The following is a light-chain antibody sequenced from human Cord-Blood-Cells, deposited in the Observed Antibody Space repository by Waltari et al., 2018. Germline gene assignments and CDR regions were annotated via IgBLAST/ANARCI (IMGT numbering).Light chain of an antibody. J-gene: IGLJ3*02. CDR1: SSDVGSYNL. CDR2: EGS. CDR3: CSYAGSSTWV. V-gene: IGLV2-23*01. Sequence: QSALTQPASVSGSPGQSITISCTGTSSDVGSYNLVSWYQQHPGKAPKLMIYEGSERPSGVSNRFSGSKSGNTASLTISGLQAEDEADYYCCSYAGSSTWVFGGGTKPTVL.